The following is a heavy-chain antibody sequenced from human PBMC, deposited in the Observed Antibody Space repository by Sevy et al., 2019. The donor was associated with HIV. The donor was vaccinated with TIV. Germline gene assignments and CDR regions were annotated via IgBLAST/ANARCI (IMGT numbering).Heavy chain of an antibody. V-gene: IGHV4-34*01. CDR2: INHSGST. CDR3: ARSGDIVVVQAPYYFDY. Sequence: SETLSLTCAVYGGSFSGYYWSWIRQPPGKGLEWIGEINHSGSTNYNPSLKSRVTISVDTSKNQFSLKLSSVTAADTAAYYCARSGDIVVVQAPYYFDYWGQGTLVTVSS. CDR1: GGSFSGYY. D-gene: IGHD2-2*01. J-gene: IGHJ4*02.